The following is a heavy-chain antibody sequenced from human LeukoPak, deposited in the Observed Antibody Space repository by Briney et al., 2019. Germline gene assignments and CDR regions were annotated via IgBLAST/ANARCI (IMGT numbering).Heavy chain of an antibody. CDR3: ARELDYYGSGSYEDAFDI. D-gene: IGHD3-10*01. J-gene: IGHJ3*02. CDR1: GYSISSGYY. Sequence: SETLSLTCTVSGYSISSGYYWGWIRQPPGKGLEWIGSIYHSGSTYYNPSLKSRVTISVDTSKNQFSLKLSSVTAADTAVYYCARELDYYGSGSYEDAFDIWGQGTMVTVSS. CDR2: IYHSGST. V-gene: IGHV4-38-2*02.